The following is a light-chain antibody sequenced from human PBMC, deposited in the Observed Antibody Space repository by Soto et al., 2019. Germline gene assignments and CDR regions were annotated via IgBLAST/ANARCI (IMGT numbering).Light chain of an antibody. Sequence: EIVSTQSPANLYVSPGERATLSCRASQSVRSNLAWYQQKPGQSPRLLIYGASTRATGIPARFSGSGSGTQFTLTISSLQSEDFAVYYCQQSDNSPPAWTFGQGTKVDNK. CDR3: QQSDNSPPAWT. V-gene: IGKV3-15*01. CDR2: GAS. CDR1: QSVRSN. J-gene: IGKJ1*01.